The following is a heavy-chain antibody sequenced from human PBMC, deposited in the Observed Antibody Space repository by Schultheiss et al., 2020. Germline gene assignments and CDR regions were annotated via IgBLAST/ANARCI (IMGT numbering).Heavy chain of an antibody. J-gene: IGHJ4*02. CDR2: IYYSGST. Sequence: SETLSLTCTVSGGSISSYYWGWIRQPPGKGLEWIGSIYYSGSTYYNPSLKSRVTISVDTSKNQFSLKLSSVTAADTAVYYCASLTTVTRGGYYFDYWGQGTRVNVCS. V-gene: IGHV4-39*07. CDR3: ASLTTVTRGGYYFDY. D-gene: IGHD4-17*01. CDR1: GGSISSYY.